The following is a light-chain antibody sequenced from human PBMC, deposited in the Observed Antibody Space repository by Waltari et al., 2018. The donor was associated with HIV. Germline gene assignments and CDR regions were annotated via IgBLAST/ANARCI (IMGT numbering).Light chain of an antibody. CDR3: SSYTISSDFVL. CDR1: SRDIGGYNY. Sequence: QSALTQPASVSGSPGQSITISCTGTSRDIGGYNYVSWYQHHPGKAPKLTIYDVTKRPSGVSNRFSGSKSGNTASLTISGLRAEDEADYFCSSYTISSDFVLFGGGTKLTVL. V-gene: IGLV2-14*03. CDR2: DVT. J-gene: IGLJ2*01.